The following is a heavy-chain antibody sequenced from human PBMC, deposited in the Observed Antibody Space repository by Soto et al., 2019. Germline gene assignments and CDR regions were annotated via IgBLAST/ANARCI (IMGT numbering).Heavy chain of an antibody. CDR2: IIPIFGTA. J-gene: IGHJ5*02. Sequence: ASVKVSCKASGGTFSSYAISWVRQAPGQGLEWMGGIIPIFGTANYAQKFQGRVTITADESTSTAYMELSSLRSEDTAVYYCAKQLGGLASYYDFWSGYSGWFDPWGQGTLGTVSS. CDR3: AKQLGGLASYYDFWSGYSGWFDP. CDR1: GGTFSSYA. V-gene: IGHV1-69*13. D-gene: IGHD3-3*01.